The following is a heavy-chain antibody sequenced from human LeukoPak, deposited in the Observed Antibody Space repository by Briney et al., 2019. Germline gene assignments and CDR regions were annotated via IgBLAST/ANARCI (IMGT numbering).Heavy chain of an antibody. V-gene: IGHV4-61*02. J-gene: IGHJ6*03. CDR3: ARSVRGAMSGCYYYMDV. Sequence: SQTLSLTCTVSGGSINSGSYYWSWIRQPAGKGLEWIGRISTSGSTNYNPSLKSRVTISVDTSKNQFSLKLSSVTAADTAVYYCARSVRGAMSGCYYYMDVWGKGTTVTISS. CDR2: ISTSGST. CDR1: GGSINSGSYY. D-gene: IGHD3-10*01.